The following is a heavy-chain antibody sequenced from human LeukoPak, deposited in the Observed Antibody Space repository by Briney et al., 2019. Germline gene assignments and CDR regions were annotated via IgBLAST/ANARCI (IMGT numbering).Heavy chain of an antibody. CDR3: ARHEDTAMVVSPFDY. CDR1: GGLISISTYY. V-gene: IGHV4-61*01. J-gene: IGHJ4*02. Sequence: SKTLSLTCTVSGGLISISTYYWSWTRQPPGKGLEWIGYIYYSGSTNSNPSLKSRVIISVDTSKNQFSLKLSSVTAADTAVYYCARHEDTAMVVSPFDYWGQGTLVTVSS. CDR2: IYYSGST. D-gene: IGHD5-18*01.